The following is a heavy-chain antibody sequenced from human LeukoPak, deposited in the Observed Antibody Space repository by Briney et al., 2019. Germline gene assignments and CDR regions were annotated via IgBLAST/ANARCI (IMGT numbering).Heavy chain of an antibody. CDR1: GGTFSSYA. D-gene: IGHD3-10*01. CDR2: IIPIFGTA. Sequence: SVKVSCKASGGTFSSYAISWVRQAPGQGLEWMGGIIPIFGTANYAQKFQGRVTITTDESTSTAYMELSSLRSEDTAVYYCARMVHNYGSLFDYWGQGTLVTVSS. CDR3: ARMVHNYGSLFDY. J-gene: IGHJ4*02. V-gene: IGHV1-69*05.